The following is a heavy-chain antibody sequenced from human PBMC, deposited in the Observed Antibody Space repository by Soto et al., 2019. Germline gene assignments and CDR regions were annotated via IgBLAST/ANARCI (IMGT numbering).Heavy chain of an antibody. CDR2: ISGSGGST. J-gene: IGHJ4*02. Sequence: VGSLRLSCAASGFTFSSYAMSWVRQAPGKGLEWVSAISGSGGSTYYADSVKGRFTISRDNSRNTLYLQMNSLRAEDTAVYYCAKALAGRPPFDYWGQGTLVTVSS. D-gene: IGHD3-3*02. V-gene: IGHV3-23*01. CDR1: GFTFSSYA. CDR3: AKALAGRPPFDY.